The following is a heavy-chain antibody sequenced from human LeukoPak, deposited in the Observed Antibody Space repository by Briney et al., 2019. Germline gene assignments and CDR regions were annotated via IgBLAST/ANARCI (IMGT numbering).Heavy chain of an antibody. V-gene: IGHV3-21*01. J-gene: IGHJ5*02. CDR3: ARLLRRTSGGVFDP. CDR1: GFTFSSYS. Sequence: GGSLRLSCAASGFTFSSYSMNWVRQAPGKGLEWVSSISSSSSYIYYADSVKGRFTISRDNAKSSLYLQMNSLRAEDTAVYYCARLLRRTSGGVFDPWGQGTLVTVSS. CDR2: ISSSSSYI. D-gene: IGHD1-26*01.